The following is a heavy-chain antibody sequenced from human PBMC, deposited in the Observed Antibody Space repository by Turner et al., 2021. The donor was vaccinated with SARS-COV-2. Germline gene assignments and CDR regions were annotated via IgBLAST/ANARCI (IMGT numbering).Heavy chain of an antibody. CDR2: ISYDGSNK. CDR3: AKDDNYDFWTGYYMY. CDR1: GFTFSSYG. V-gene: IGHV3-30*18. D-gene: IGHD3-3*01. J-gene: IGHJ4*02. Sequence: QVQLVESGGGVVQPGRSLRLSCSASGFTFSSYGMHWVRQAPGKGLEWVAVISYDGSNKYYADSVKGRFTISRDNSKNTLYRQMNSLRAEDTAVYYCAKDDNYDFWTGYYMYWGQGTLVTVSS.